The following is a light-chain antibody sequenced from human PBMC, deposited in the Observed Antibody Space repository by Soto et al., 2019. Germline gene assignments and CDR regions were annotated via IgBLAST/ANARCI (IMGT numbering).Light chain of an antibody. CDR2: AAS. CDR1: QSISIY. V-gene: IGKV1-39*01. CDR3: QQSFSNPN. J-gene: IGKJ2*01. Sequence: IQLTQSPSSLSASVGDSITLACRASQSISIYLNWYQVIPGKVPRLLISAASTLQSGVPSRFSGAGPGADFTLNISSLQPEDFATYYCQQSFSNPNFGQGTKVDIK.